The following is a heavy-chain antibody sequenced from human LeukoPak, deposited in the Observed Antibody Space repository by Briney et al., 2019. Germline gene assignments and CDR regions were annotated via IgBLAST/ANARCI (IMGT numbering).Heavy chain of an antibody. V-gene: IGHV1-2*02. Sequence: ASVKVSCTSSGYTFTDYYMHWVRQTPGQGPEWMGWINPHSGTTKSAQKFQGRVTMTRDTSITTAYMELSRLTADDTAVYYCAREGKTDAFDIWGQGTMVTVSS. CDR2: INPHSGTT. CDR3: AREGKTDAFDI. J-gene: IGHJ3*02. CDR1: GYTFTDYY.